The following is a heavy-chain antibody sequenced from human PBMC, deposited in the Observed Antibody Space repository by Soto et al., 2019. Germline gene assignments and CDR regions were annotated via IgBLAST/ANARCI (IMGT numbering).Heavy chain of an antibody. Sequence: QVQLVQSGAEVKKPGSSVRVSCKASGGTFSSNAISWVRRAPGQGLEWMGGIIPVFGTPHYAQNFQGRVTITADESTSQAYMELSSLRSEDTAAYSCARAGRAWLLNNALESWGQGTLVTVSS. CDR3: ARAGRAWLLNNALES. CDR1: GGTFSSNA. D-gene: IGHD3-22*01. V-gene: IGHV1-69*12. J-gene: IGHJ4*02. CDR2: IIPVFGTP.